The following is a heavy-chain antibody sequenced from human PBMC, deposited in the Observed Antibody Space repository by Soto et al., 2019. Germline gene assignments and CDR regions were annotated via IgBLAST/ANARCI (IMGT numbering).Heavy chain of an antibody. CDR1: GFTFSSYW. V-gene: IGHV3-74*01. CDR2: INTDGSST. J-gene: IGHJ3*01. Sequence: TGGSLRLSCAASGFTFSSYWMQWVRQAPGKGLVWVSRINTDGSSTSYADSVKGRFTISRDNAKNTLYLQMNSLRAEDTAVYYCARDSFVHGADNRAFDVWGQGTMVTVSS. D-gene: IGHD4-17*01. CDR3: ARDSFVHGADNRAFDV.